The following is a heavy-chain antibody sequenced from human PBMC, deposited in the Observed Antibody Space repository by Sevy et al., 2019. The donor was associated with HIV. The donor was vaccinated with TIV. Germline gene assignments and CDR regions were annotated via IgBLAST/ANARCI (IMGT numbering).Heavy chain of an antibody. J-gene: IGHJ3*02. D-gene: IGHD2-21*02. CDR2: INHSGST. V-gene: IGHV4-34*01. CDR1: GGSSSGYY. CDR3: ARPPGYGGNSGAFDI. Sequence: SQTLSLTCAVYGGSSSGYYWSWIRQPPGKGLEWIGEINHSGSTNYNPSLKSRVTISVDTSKNQFSLKLSSVTAADTAVYYCARPPGYGGNSGAFDIWGQGTMVTVSS.